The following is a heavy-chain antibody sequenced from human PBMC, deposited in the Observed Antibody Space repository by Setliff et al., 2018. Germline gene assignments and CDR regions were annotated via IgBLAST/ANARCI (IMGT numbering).Heavy chain of an antibody. Sequence: ASVKVSCQASGYTLTNYYMHWVRQAPGQGLEWMGIINPSGGLTRYAQKFQGRVTMTRYASTSTVYMEVSSLRCEDTAVYYCARDRYYNSWSGPSITAPHDAFDSWGQGPMVTVSS. CDR1: GYTLTNYY. CDR3: ARDRYYNSWSGPSITAPHDAFDS. V-gene: IGHV1-46*03. J-gene: IGHJ3*02. D-gene: IGHD3-3*01. CDR2: INPSGGLT.